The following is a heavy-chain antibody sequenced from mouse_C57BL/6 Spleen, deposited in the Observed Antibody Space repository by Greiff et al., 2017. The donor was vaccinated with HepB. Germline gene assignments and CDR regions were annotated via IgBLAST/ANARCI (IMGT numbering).Heavy chain of an antibody. J-gene: IGHJ4*01. V-gene: IGHV1-72*01. D-gene: IGHD1-1*01. Sequence: VQLQQPGAELVKPGASVKLSCKASGYTFTSYWMHWVKQRPGRGLEWIGRIDPNSGGTKYNEKFKSKATLTVDKPSSTAYMQLSSLTSEDSAVYYCARRAFITTVVATGAMDYWGQGTSVTVSS. CDR3: ARRAFITTVVATGAMDY. CDR1: GYTFTSYW. CDR2: IDPNSGGT.